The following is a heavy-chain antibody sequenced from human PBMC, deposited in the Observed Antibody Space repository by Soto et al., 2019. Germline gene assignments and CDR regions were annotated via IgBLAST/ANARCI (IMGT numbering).Heavy chain of an antibody. D-gene: IGHD3-22*01. CDR2: INPSAGST. CDR3: ARSPYSSGSYYPIDY. Sequence: ASVKVSCKASGYTFTGYYIHWVRQAPGQGFEWMGIINPSAGSTSYAQKLQGRVTMTRDTSTSTVYMELGSLRSEDTAVYYCARSPYSSGSYYPIDYWGQGTLVTVSS. V-gene: IGHV1-46*01. J-gene: IGHJ4*02. CDR1: GYTFTGYY.